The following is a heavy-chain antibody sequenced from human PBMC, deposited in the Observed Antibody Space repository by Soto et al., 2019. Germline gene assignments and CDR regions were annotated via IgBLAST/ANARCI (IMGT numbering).Heavy chain of an antibody. Sequence: QVQLQESGPGLVKPSETLSLTCTVSGGSVSSGSYYWSWIRQPPGKGLEWIGYIYYSGSTNYNPSLKSRVTISVDTSKNQFSLKLSSVTAADTAVYYCARGELDPMTTVTTFDYWGQGTLVTVSS. CDR3: ARGELDPMTTVTTFDY. D-gene: IGHD4-4*01. J-gene: IGHJ4*02. CDR2: IYYSGST. V-gene: IGHV4-61*01. CDR1: GGSVSSGSYY.